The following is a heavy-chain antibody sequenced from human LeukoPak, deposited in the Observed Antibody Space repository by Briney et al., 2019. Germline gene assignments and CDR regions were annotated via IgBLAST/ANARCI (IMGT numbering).Heavy chain of an antibody. CDR2: IYSGGTT. V-gene: IGHV3-53*01. Sequence: PGWARRLSCAASGFTVISNNMNWVRQAPGKGLQWVSVIYSGGTTYYADSVKGRFTFSRHNSRNTLYLQMNSLRAEDTAVYYCARGLGRELDGAFDIWGQGTMVTVSS. CDR1: GFTVISNN. D-gene: IGHD3-10*01. CDR3: ARGLGRELDGAFDI. J-gene: IGHJ3*02.